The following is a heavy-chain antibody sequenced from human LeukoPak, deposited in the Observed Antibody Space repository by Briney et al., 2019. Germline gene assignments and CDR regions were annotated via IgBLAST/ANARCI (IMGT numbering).Heavy chain of an antibody. CDR3: ARTTKTAMVTYYYYGMDV. CDR2: IIPILGIA. V-gene: IGHV1-69*04. CDR1: GGTFSSYA. D-gene: IGHD5-18*01. J-gene: IGHJ6*02. Sequence: GASVKVSCKASGGTFSSYAISWVRQAPGQGLEWMGRIIPILGIANYAQKFQGRVTITADKSTSTAYMELSSLRSEDTAVYYCARTTKTAMVTYYYYGMDVWGQGTTVTVSS.